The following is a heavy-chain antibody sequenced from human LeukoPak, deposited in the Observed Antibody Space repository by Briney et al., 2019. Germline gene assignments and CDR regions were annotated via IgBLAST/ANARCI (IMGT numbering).Heavy chain of an antibody. J-gene: IGHJ4*02. CDR3: ARGLGYCSGGSCYYFDS. D-gene: IGHD2-15*01. Sequence: TSSETLSLTCAVYGGSFSGYYWSWIRQPPGKGLEWIGEINHSGSTNYNPSLKSRVTISVDTSKNQFSLKLSSVTAADTAVYYCARGLGYCSGGSCYYFDSWGQGTQVTVSS. V-gene: IGHV4-34*01. CDR2: INHSGST. CDR1: GGSFSGYY.